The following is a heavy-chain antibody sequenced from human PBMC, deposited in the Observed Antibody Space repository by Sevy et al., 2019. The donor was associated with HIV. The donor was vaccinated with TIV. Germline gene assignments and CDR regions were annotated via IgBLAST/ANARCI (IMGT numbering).Heavy chain of an antibody. CDR3: ARGLDSSSWEHELFDY. D-gene: IGHD6-13*01. Sequence: SETLSLTCAVYGGSFSGYYWSWIRQPPGKGLEWIGEINHSGSTNYNPSLKSRVTISVDTSKNQFSLKLGSVTAADTAVYYCARGLDSSSWEHELFDYWGQGTLVTVSS. CDR2: INHSGST. V-gene: IGHV4-34*01. CDR1: GGSFSGYY. J-gene: IGHJ4*02.